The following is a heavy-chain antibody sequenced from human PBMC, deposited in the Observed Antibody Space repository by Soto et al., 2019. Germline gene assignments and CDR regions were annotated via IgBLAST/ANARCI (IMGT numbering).Heavy chain of an antibody. CDR1: GGSVTSSY. V-gene: IGHV4-59*02. Sequence: ETLSVTGTVPGGSVTSSYWSWIRRRPGKGLEWIAYIYDTGISGYTPSTSYNPSLKSRVTMSVDTSKSQFSLKLTSVTAADTAVYYCARGEDAFFYYGLDVWGQGITVTV. J-gene: IGHJ6*02. CDR3: ARGEDAFFYYGLDV. CDR2: IYDTGISGYTPST.